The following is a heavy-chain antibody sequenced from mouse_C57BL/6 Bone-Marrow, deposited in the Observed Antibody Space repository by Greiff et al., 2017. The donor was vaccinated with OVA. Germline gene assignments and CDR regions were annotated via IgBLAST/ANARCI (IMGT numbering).Heavy chain of an antibody. V-gene: IGHV1-64*01. J-gene: IGHJ2*01. CDR3: ARSDYDYDVGY. CDR1: GYTFTSYW. D-gene: IGHD2-4*01. Sequence: QVQLQQPGAELVKPGASVKLSCKASGYTFTSYWMHWVKQRPGQGLEWIGMIHPNSGSTNYNEKFKSKATLTVDKSSSTAYMQLSSLTSEDSAVYYCARSDYDYDVGYWGQGTTLTVSS. CDR2: IHPNSGST.